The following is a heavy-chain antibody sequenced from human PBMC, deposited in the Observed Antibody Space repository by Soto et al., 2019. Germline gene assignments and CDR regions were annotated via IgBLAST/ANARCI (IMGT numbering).Heavy chain of an antibody. J-gene: IGHJ3*02. D-gene: IGHD3-22*01. CDR1: GFTFSSYS. V-gene: IGHV3-48*02. Sequence: EVQLVESGGGLAQPGGSLRLSCAASGFTFSSYSMNWVRQAPGKGLEWVSYISSSSSTIYYADSVKGRFTISRDNAKNSLYLQMNSLRDEDTAVYYCATLHYYDSSGYYLGAFDIWGQGTMVTVSS. CDR2: ISSSSSTI. CDR3: ATLHYYDSSGYYLGAFDI.